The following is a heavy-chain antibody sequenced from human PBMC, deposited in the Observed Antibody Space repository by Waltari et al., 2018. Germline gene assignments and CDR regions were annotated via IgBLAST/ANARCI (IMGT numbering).Heavy chain of an antibody. J-gene: IGHJ5*02. Sequence: QLQLQESGPGLVKPSETLSLTCTVPGGSISSIRSYWGWIRQPPGKGLEWIGTIHYSGSTYYNPSLKSRVTISGDTSKSQFSLMLSSVTAADTAVYYCVRHEWFGELTNNWFDPWGRGTLVTVSS. CDR1: GGSISSIRSY. V-gene: IGHV4-39*01. D-gene: IGHD3-10*01. CDR3: VRHEWFGELTNNWFDP. CDR2: IHYSGST.